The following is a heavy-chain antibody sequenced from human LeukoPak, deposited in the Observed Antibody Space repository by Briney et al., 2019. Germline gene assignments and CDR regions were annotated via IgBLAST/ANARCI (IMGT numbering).Heavy chain of an antibody. J-gene: IGHJ4*02. CDR1: GYSISSGYY. CDR2: IYHSGST. V-gene: IGHV4-38-2*01. CDR3: ARSSIAARGTPDY. Sequence: PSETLSLTCAVSGYSISSGYYWGWIRQPPGKGLEWIGSIYHSGSTYYNPPLKSRVTISVDTSKNQFSLKLSSVTAADTAVYYCARSSIAARGTPDYWGQGTLVTVSS. D-gene: IGHD6-6*01.